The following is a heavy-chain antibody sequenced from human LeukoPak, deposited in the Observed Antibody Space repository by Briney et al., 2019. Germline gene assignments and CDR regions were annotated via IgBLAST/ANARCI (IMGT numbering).Heavy chain of an antibody. V-gene: IGHV4-4*07. D-gene: IGHD5-18*01. CDR3: ARDYGYGPGGDAFDI. J-gene: IGHJ3*02. Sequence: PSETLSLTCTVSGGSISSYHWSWIRQPAGKGLEWIGRIYTSGSTNYNPSLKSRVTMSVDTSKNQFSLKLSSVTAADTAVYYCARDYGYGPGGDAFDIWGQGTMVTVSS. CDR2: IYTSGST. CDR1: GGSISSYH.